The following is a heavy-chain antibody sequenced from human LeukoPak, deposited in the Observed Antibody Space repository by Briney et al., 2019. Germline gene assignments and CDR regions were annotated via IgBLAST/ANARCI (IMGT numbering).Heavy chain of an antibody. J-gene: IGHJ4*02. V-gene: IGHV3-9*01. CDR1: GFTFDDYG. Sequence: QTGGSLRPSCAASGFTFDDYGMHWVRQTPGKGLEWVSGISWNSGKTGYADSVKGRFTISRDNAKNSLYLQMNSLRTEDTALYYCAKAYCGTDCPPDYWGQGTLVTVSS. D-gene: IGHD2-21*01. CDR2: ISWNSGKT. CDR3: AKAYCGTDCPPDY.